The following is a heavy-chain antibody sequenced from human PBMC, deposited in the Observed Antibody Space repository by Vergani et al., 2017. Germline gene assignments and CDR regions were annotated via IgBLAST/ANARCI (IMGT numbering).Heavy chain of an antibody. D-gene: IGHD6-19*01. CDR2: ISGSGGST. CDR3: AKARGSDYFYYYGMDV. Sequence: EVQLLESGGGLVQPGGSLRLSCAASGFTFSSYAMSWVRQAPGKGLEWVSAISGSGGSTYYADSVKGRFTISRDNSKNTLYLQMNSLRAEDTAVYYCAKARGSDYFYYYGMDVWGQGTTVTVSS. V-gene: IGHV3-23*01. J-gene: IGHJ6*02. CDR1: GFTFSSYA.